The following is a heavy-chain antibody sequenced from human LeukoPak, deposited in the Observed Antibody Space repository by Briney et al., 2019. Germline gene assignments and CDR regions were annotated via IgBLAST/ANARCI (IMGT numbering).Heavy chain of an antibody. CDR2: VHYSGNT. J-gene: IGHJ6*03. Sequence: SETLSLTCTVSGGSISISSSYWGWIRQPPGKGLEWVGSVHYSGNTFYNPSLKSRVTISVDTSKNQFSLKLSSVTAADTAVYYCARVPRYCSSTSCYRDYYYYYYMDVWGKGTTVTVSS. V-gene: IGHV4-39*07. D-gene: IGHD2-2*02. CDR3: ARVPRYCSSTSCYRDYYYYYYMDV. CDR1: GGSISISSSY.